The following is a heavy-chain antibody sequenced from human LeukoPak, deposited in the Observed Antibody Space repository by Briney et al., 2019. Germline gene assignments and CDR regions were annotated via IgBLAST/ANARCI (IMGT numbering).Heavy chain of an antibody. Sequence: GWSLRLSCAASGFTFSSYGMHWVRQAPGKGLEWVAVIWYDGNNKYYADSVKGRFTISRDNSKNTLYLQMNSLRAEDTAVFYCARDWGYGSGSRFNYYYGMDVWGQGTTVTVSS. J-gene: IGHJ6*02. CDR3: ARDWGYGSGSRFNYYYGMDV. CDR2: IWYDGNNK. CDR1: GFTFSSYG. D-gene: IGHD3-10*01. V-gene: IGHV3-33*01.